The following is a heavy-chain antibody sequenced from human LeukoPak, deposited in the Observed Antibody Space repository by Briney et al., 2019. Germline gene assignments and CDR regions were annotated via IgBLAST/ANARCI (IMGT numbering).Heavy chain of an antibody. CDR3: ARGGGDWGSHQSDY. Sequence: SETLSLTCTVSGGSISSYYWSWIRQPPGKGLEWIGYIYYSGSTNYNPSLKSRVTISVDTSKNQFSLKLSSVTAADTAVYYCARGGGDWGSHQSDYGGQGTLVTVSS. V-gene: IGHV4-59*08. CDR2: IYYSGST. D-gene: IGHD2-21*01. J-gene: IGHJ4*02. CDR1: GGSISSYY.